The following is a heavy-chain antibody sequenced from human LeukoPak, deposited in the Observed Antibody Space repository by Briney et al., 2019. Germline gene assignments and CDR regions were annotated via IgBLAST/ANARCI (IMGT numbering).Heavy chain of an antibody. V-gene: IGHV3-21*01. CDR3: ARDPIAVAGYFDY. CDR1: GFTFSNYS. Sequence: GRSLRLSCAASGFTFSNYSVNWVRQAPGKGLEWVSSISSSSSYIYYADSVKGRFTISRDNAKNSLYLQMNSLRAEDTAVYYCARDPIAVAGYFDYWGQGTLVTVSS. D-gene: IGHD6-19*01. J-gene: IGHJ4*02. CDR2: ISSSSSYI.